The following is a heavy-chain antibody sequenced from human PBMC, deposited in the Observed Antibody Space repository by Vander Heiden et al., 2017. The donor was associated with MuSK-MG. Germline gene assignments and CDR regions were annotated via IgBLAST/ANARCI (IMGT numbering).Heavy chain of an antibody. J-gene: IGHJ5*02. Sequence: QVQLQQWGAGLLKPSETLSLTCAVYGGSFSGYYWSWIRQPPGKGLEWIGEINHSGSTNYNPSLKSRVTISVDTSKNQFSLKLSSVTAADTAVYYCARGLRFLEGNWFDPWGQGTLGTVSS. CDR3: ARGLRFLEGNWFDP. D-gene: IGHD3-3*01. CDR1: GGSFSGYY. V-gene: IGHV4-34*01. CDR2: INHSGST.